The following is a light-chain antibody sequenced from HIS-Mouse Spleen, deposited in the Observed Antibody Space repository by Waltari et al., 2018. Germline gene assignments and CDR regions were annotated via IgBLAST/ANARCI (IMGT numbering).Light chain of an antibody. CDR1: QSVLYSSNNKNY. CDR3: QQYYSTPFT. Sequence: IVMTQSPDSLAVFLGGRATIHCKSSQSVLYSSNNKNYLAWYQQKPGQPPKLLIYWASTRESGVPDRFSGSGSGTDFTLTISSLQAEDVAVYYCQQYYSTPFTFGPGTKVDIK. J-gene: IGKJ3*01. CDR2: WAS. V-gene: IGKV4-1*01.